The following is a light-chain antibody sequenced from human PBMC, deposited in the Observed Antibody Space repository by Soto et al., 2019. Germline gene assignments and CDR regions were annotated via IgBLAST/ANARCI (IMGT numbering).Light chain of an antibody. Sequence: EVVMTQSPASLSGSPGESATLSCRASQSVSTNLAWYQQRPGQAPRLLIDSASTRANGIPARFSGSGSGTEFTLTISSLQSEDFAIYYCQQYNTWPPMSFGQGTRLEIK. CDR3: QQYNTWPPMS. CDR2: SAS. V-gene: IGKV3-15*01. CDR1: QSVSTN. J-gene: IGKJ5*01.